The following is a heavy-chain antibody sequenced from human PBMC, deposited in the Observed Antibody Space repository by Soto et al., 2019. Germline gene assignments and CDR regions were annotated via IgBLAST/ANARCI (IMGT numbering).Heavy chain of an antibody. Sequence: SGTLSLTCAVSGGSISSGGYSWSWIRQPPGKGLEWIGYIYHSGSTYYNPSLKSRVTISVDRSKNQFSLKLSSVTAADTAVYYCAAGGGLPRYYWGQGTLVTVSS. V-gene: IGHV4-30-2*01. CDR1: GGSISSGGYS. D-gene: IGHD5-12*01. CDR2: IYHSGST. J-gene: IGHJ4*02. CDR3: AAGGGLPRYY.